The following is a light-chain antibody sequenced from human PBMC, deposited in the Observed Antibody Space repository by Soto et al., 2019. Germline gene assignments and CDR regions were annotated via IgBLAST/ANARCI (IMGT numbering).Light chain of an antibody. J-gene: IGKJ2*01. Sequence: IRMTQSPSSLSASTGDRVTITCRASQGISSYLAWYQQKPGKAPKLLIYAASTLQSGVPSRFSGSGSGTDFTLTISCLQSEDFATYYCQQYYSYRYTFGQGTKLEIK. CDR3: QQYYSYRYT. V-gene: IGKV1-8*01. CDR1: QGISSY. CDR2: AAS.